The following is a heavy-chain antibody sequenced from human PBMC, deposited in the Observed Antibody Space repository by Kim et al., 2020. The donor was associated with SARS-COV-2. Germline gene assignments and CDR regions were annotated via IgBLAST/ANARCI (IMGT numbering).Heavy chain of an antibody. CDR1: GGTFSSYA. CDR2: IIPIFGTA. J-gene: IGHJ6*02. Sequence: SVKVSCKASGGTFSSYAISWVRQAPGQGLEWMGGIIPIFGTANYAQKFQGRVTITADESTSTAYMELSSLRSEDTAVYYCARAPERITMIVVVDWVGEDYYYGMDVWGQGTTVTVSS. D-gene: IGHD3-22*01. CDR3: ARAPERITMIVVVDWVGEDYYYGMDV. V-gene: IGHV1-69*13.